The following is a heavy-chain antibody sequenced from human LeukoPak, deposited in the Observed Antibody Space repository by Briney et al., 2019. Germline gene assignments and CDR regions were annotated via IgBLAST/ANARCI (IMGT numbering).Heavy chain of an antibody. CDR2: ISSSSSYR. CDR1: GFTLSSYS. Sequence: PGGSLRLSCAASGFTLSSYSMNWVRQAPGKGLEWVSSISSSSSYRYYADSVKGRFTISRDNAKNSLYLQMNSLRAEDTAVYYCARDPLEDSSSYFDYWGQGTLVTVSS. J-gene: IGHJ4*02. V-gene: IGHV3-21*04. CDR3: ARDPLEDSSSYFDY. D-gene: IGHD6-13*01.